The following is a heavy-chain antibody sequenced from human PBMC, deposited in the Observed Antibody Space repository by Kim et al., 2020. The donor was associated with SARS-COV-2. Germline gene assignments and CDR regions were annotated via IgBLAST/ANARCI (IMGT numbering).Heavy chain of an antibody. V-gene: IGHV4-4*02. CDR2: IYHSGST. J-gene: IGHJ6*02. D-gene: IGHD3-10*01. CDR3: ARAMVRGVIMHGMEV. CDR1: GGSISSSNW. Sequence: SETLSLTCAVSGGSISSSNWWSWVRQPPGKGLEWIGEIYHSGSTNYNPSLKSRVTISVDKSKNQFSLKLSSVTAADTAVYYCARAMVRGVIMHGMEVWGPGTTVTVSS.